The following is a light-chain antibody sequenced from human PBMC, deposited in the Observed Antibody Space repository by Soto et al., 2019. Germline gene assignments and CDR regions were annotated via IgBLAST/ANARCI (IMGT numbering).Light chain of an antibody. V-gene: IGLV2-11*01. CDR2: DVS. CDR1: SSDVGGYNY. CDR3: CSYAGSYPLV. J-gene: IGLJ1*01. Sequence: QSALTQPRSVSGSPGQSVTISCTGTSSDVGGYNYVSWYQQHPGKAPKLMIYDVSKRPSGVPDRFSGSKSGTTASLTISGLQAEDAADYYCCSYAGSYPLVFGTGTKLTV.